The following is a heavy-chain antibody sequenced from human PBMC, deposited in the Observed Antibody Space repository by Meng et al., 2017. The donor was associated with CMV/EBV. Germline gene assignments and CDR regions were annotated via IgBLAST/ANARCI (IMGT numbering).Heavy chain of an antibody. CDR2: IRYDGSNK. V-gene: IGHV3-30*02. D-gene: IGHD1-26*01. CDR3: AKDGTSGSYYFDY. J-gene: IGHJ4*02. Sequence: GESLKISCAASGFTFSRNGVHWVRQAPGKGLEWVAFIRYDGSNKYYADSVKGRFTISRDNSKNTLYLQMNSLRAEDTAVYYCAKDGTSGSYYFDYWGQGTLVTVSS. CDR1: GFTFSRNG.